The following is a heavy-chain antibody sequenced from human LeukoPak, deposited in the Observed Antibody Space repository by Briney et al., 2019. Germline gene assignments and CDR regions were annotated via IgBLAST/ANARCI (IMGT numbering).Heavy chain of an antibody. V-gene: IGHV4-59*12. J-gene: IGHJ4*02. CDR2: IYYSGST. CDR3: ARDLGIPAAPNDY. CDR1: GGSISSFY. Sequence: PSETLSLTCTVSGGSISSFYWSWIRQPPGKGLEWIGYIYYSGSTNYNPSLKSRVTISVDKSKNQFSLKLSSVTAADTAVYYCARDLGIPAAPNDYWGQGTLVTVSS. D-gene: IGHD2-2*01.